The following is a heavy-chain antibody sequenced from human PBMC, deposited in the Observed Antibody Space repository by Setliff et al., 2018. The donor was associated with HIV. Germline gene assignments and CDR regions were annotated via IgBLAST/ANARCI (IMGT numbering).Heavy chain of an antibody. J-gene: IGHJ6*03. CDR1: GYTFTGYY. Sequence: ASVKVSCKASGYTFTGYYMHWVRQAPGQGLEWMGWINPNSGGTNYAQKFQGRVTMTRDTSISTTYMELSRLRSDDTAVYYCARVGRNFVATMSADYYYYMDVWGKGTRVTVSS. CDR3: ARVGRNFVATMSADYYYYMDV. V-gene: IGHV1-2*02. D-gene: IGHD5-12*01. CDR2: INPNSGGT.